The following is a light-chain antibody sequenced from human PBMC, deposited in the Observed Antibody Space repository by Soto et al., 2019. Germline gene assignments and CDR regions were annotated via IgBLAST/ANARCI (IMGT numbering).Light chain of an antibody. J-gene: IGLJ1*01. CDR2: DVS. CDR1: SSDVGGYNS. Sequence: QSALTQPASVSGSPGQSIPISCTGTSSDVGGYNSVSWYQQHPGKAPKLMIFDVSNRPSGVSNRFSGSKSGNTASLTISGLQAEDEADYYCSSYTSSITYVFGTGTKLTVL. V-gene: IGLV2-14*01. CDR3: SSYTSSITYV.